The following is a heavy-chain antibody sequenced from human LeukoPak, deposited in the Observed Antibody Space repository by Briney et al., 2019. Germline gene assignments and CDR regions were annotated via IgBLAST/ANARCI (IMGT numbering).Heavy chain of an antibody. CDR3: ARERETYNDY. CDR1: GFTFSHYG. V-gene: IGHV3-33*01. Sequence: GGSLRLSCATSGFTFSHYGMHWVRQAPGKGLEWVAVIWSDGTEKYYGDSVKGRFTISRDNSKKTVYLQMNSLRVEDTAVYFCARERETYNDYWGQGTLVTVSS. CDR2: IWSDGTEK. J-gene: IGHJ4*02. D-gene: IGHD1-1*01.